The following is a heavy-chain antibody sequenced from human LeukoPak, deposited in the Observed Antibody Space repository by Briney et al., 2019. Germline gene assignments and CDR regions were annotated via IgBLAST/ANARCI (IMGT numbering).Heavy chain of an antibody. Sequence: PSQTLSLTCTVSGGSISSGGYYWSWIRQHPGKGLEWIGYIYYSGSTYYNPSLKSRVTISVDTSKNQFSLKLSSVTAADTAVYYCARELKGNDFWSGYPYYYYYYGMDVWGQGTTVTVSS. J-gene: IGHJ6*02. CDR2: IYYSGST. D-gene: IGHD3-3*01. V-gene: IGHV4-31*03. CDR3: ARELKGNDFWSGYPYYYYYYGMDV. CDR1: GGSISSGGYY.